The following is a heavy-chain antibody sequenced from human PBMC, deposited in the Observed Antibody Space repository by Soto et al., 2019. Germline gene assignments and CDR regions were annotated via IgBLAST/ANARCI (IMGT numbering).Heavy chain of an antibody. Sequence: ASVTVSCKTSGYTFTRFGISWVRQAPGQGLEWMGWITTDKGKTNYAQKFQGRVTMTRDTSTSTVYMELSSLRSEDTAVYYCATLIGAFDIWGQGTMVTVSS. CDR1: GYTFTRFG. V-gene: IGHV1-18*01. CDR3: ATLIGAFDI. CDR2: ITTDKGKT. J-gene: IGHJ3*02.